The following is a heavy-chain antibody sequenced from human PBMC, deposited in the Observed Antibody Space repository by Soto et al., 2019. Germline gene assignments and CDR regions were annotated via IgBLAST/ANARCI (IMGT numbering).Heavy chain of an antibody. CDR3: ARDRSPRTVQYGMDV. CDR1: GYTFTSYY. V-gene: IGHV1-46*01. D-gene: IGHD1-1*01. Sequence: ASVKVSCKASGYTFTSYYMHWVRHAPGQGLEWMGIINPSGGSTNYAQKFQGRVTMTRDTSTRTVYMEVSGLRSEDTAVYYCARDRSPRTVQYGMDVWGQGTTVTVS. CDR2: INPSGGST. J-gene: IGHJ6*02.